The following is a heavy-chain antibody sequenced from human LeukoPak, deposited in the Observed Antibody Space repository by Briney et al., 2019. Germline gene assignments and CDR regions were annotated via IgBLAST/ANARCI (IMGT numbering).Heavy chain of an antibody. Sequence: PGGSLRLSCAASGFTFSSYAMSWVRQAPGKGLEWVSAISGSGGSTYYADSVKGRFTISRDNSKNTLYLQMNSLRAEDTAVYYCAKASGYSYGNPMDVWGQGTTVTVSS. CDR1: GFTFSSYA. V-gene: IGHV3-23*01. CDR3: AKASGYSYGNPMDV. D-gene: IGHD5-18*01. J-gene: IGHJ6*02. CDR2: ISGSGGST.